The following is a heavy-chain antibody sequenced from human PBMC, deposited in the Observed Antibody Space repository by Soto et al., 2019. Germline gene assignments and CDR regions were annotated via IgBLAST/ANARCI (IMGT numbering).Heavy chain of an antibody. D-gene: IGHD6-25*01. V-gene: IGHV4-31*03. CDR2: IYYSGST. CDR1: GGSISSGGYY. J-gene: IGHJ3*02. Sequence: QVQLQESGPGLVKPSQTLSLTCTVSGGSISSGGYYWSWIRQHPGKGLEWIGYIYYSGSTYYNPSLTSRVTISVDASKNQFSLKLSSVTAADTAVYYCASVHLTATGDAFDIWGQGTMVTVSS. CDR3: ASVHLTATGDAFDI.